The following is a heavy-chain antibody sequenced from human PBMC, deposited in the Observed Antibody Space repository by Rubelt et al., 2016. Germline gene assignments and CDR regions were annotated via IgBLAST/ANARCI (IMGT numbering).Heavy chain of an antibody. J-gene: IGHJ4*02. CDR1: GFTFSSFE. CDR3: ARSDIVATITDY. Sequence: EVQLVESGGGLVQPGGSLRLSCAASGFTFSSFELNWVRRAPGRGRGWVSYISSSGGTIHYADSVKGRFTISRDNAKNSLYLQMNGLRAEDTAVYYCARSDIVATITDYWGQGTLVTVSS. D-gene: IGHD5-12*01. V-gene: IGHV3-48*03. CDR2: ISSSGGTI.